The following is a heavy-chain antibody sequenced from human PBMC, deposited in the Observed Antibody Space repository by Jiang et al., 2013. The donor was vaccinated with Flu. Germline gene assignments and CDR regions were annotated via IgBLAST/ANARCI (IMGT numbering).Heavy chain of an antibody. V-gene: IGHV4-59*01. CDR3: ARAVAGTSAFDI. CDR2: IYYSGST. D-gene: IGHD6-19*01. J-gene: IGHJ3*02. Sequence: GPGLVKPSETLSLTCTVSGGSISSYYWSWIRQPPGKGLERIGYIYYSGSTYYNPSLKSRVTISLDTSKNQFSLKLSSVTAADTAVYYCARAVAGTSAFDIWGQGTMVTVSS. CDR1: GGSISSYY.